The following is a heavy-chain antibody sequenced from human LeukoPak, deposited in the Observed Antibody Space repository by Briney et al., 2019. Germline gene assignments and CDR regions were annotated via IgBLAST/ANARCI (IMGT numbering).Heavy chain of an antibody. CDR2: VHYTRSYSGTT. V-gene: IGHV4-39*07. Sequence: SETLSLTCTVSSXSIGSDALYWGWIRQSPGKGLEWIGSVHYTRSYSGTTYYNPSLESRVTVSTDRSKTLCSLKLTSVTAADTAVYYCASRSSIWSGYQDTLYYFDSWGQGTLVTVSS. CDR3: ASRSSIWSGYQDTLYYFDS. CDR1: SXSIGSDALY. J-gene: IGHJ4*02. D-gene: IGHD3-3*01.